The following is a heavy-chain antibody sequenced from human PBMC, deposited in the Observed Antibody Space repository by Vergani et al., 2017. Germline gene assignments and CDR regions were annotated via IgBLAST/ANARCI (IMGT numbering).Heavy chain of an antibody. D-gene: IGHD2-21*01. J-gene: IGHJ4*02. V-gene: IGHV4-31*03. CDR3: ARVYVLIARIFDF. Sequence: QVQLQESGPGLVKPSQTLSLTCTVSGDSLSSSDHYWSWIRQRSDKGLEWVGHIFRSGNTYYNPSLKSRLIMSVDTSKNQFSLKLTSVTAADTAMYYCARVYVLIARIFDFWVQGTLVTVSS. CDR1: GDSLSSSDHY. CDR2: IFRSGNT.